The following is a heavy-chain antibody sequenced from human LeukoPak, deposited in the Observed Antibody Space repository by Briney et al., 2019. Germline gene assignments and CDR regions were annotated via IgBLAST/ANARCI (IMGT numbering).Heavy chain of an antibody. D-gene: IGHD3-3*01. CDR3: ASGGCLLWGWFDP. CDR1: GFTFSSYA. J-gene: IGHJ5*02. Sequence: GGSLRLSCAASGFTFSSYAMHWVRQAPGKGLEWVAVISYDGSNKYYADSVKGRFTISRDNSKNTLYLQMNSLRAEDTAVYYCASGGCLLWGWFDPWAQGTLVTVSS. CDR2: ISYDGSNK. V-gene: IGHV3-30*04.